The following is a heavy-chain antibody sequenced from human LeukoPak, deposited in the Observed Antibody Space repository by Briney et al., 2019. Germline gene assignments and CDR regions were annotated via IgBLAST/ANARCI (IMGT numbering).Heavy chain of an antibody. CDR1: GYTFSGYY. Sequence: ASVKVSCKASGYTFSGYYMNWVRQAPGQGLEWMGWINPNSGGTNYAQKFQGRVTMTRDTSISTAYMELSRLTSDDTALYYCARVVIRRHYESSGYYYDDPWGQGTLVTVSS. CDR2: INPNSGGT. V-gene: IGHV1-2*02. D-gene: IGHD3-22*01. CDR3: ARVVIRRHYESSGYYYDDP. J-gene: IGHJ5*02.